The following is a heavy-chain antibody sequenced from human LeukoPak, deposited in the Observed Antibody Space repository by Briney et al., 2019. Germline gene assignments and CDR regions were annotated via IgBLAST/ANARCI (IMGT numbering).Heavy chain of an antibody. Sequence: GGSLRLSCAASGFTFSDYGMHWVRQAPGKGLEWVAFIRNDGSNDYYPDSVKGRFTISRDNSRNTLYLQMNSLRAEGKAFYYCAKGGSSSHNWFDRWGQGTRVTVSS. D-gene: IGHD6-13*01. V-gene: IGHV3-30*02. CDR3: AKGGSSSHNWFDR. J-gene: IGHJ5*02. CDR2: IRNDGSND. CDR1: GFTFSDYG.